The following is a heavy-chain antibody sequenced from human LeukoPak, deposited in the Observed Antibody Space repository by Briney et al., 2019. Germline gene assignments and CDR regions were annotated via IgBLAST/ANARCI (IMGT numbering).Heavy chain of an antibody. CDR3: ARVGNYYDSSGYPHRGYMDV. J-gene: IGHJ6*03. CDR1: GFTFSSYA. CDR2: ISYDGSNK. D-gene: IGHD3-22*01. Sequence: GGSLRLSCAASGFTFSSYAMHWVRQAPGKGLEWVAVISYDGSNKYYADSVKGRSTISRDNSKNTLYLQMNSLRAEDTAVYYCARVGNYYDSSGYPHRGYMDVWGKGTTVTVSS. V-gene: IGHV3-30*04.